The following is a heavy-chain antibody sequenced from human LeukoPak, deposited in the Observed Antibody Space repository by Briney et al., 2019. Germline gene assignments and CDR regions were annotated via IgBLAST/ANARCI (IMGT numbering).Heavy chain of an antibody. CDR2: ISGSGGST. CDR1: GFTFSSYA. D-gene: IGHD2-15*01. CDR3: ARNIIAVATGVA. V-gene: IGHV3-23*01. J-gene: IGHJ5*02. Sequence: GGSLRLSCAASGFTFSSYAMSWVRQAPGKGLEWLSAISGSGGSTYYADSVKGRFTISRDNSKNTLYLQMNRLRAEDTAVYYCARNIIAVATGVAWGQGTLVTVSS.